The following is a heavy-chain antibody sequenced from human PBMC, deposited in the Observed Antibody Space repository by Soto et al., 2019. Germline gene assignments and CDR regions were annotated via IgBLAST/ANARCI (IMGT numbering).Heavy chain of an antibody. CDR2: IYPGDSDT. CDR1: GYSFTSYW. D-gene: IGHD4-17*01. V-gene: IGHV5-51*01. J-gene: IGHJ5*02. CDR3: ARSVAVTTGLNGFEP. Sequence: GESLKISCKGSGYSFTSYWIGWVRQMPGKGLEWMGIIYPGDSDTRYSPSFQGQVTISADKSISTAYLQWSSLKASDTAMYYCARSVAVTTGLNGFEPWGQGTLVSGSS.